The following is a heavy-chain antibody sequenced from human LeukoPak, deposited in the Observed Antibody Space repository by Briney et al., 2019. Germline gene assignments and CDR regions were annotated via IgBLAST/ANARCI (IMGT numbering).Heavy chain of an antibody. CDR1: GFTFTNHW. J-gene: IGHJ1*01. CDR2: INQYVSKK. CDR3: VRELSGGGCS. Sequence: QPGGSLTLLCAASGFTFTNHWMAGLPRSPGEGLEGVANINQYVSKKYYADSVRGRFIISRDNAETSVYPKMISLGVDDTAVYYCVRELSGGGCSGGQGTLVTVSA. V-gene: IGHV3-7*01. D-gene: IGHD2-15*01.